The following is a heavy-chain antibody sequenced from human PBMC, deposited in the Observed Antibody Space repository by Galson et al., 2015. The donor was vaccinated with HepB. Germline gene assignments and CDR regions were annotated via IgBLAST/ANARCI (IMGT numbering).Heavy chain of an antibody. CDR1: GFTFSSYS. V-gene: IGHV3-21*01. CDR2: ISSSSSYI. CDR3: ARNRRCLSEKAKNGGGAFDI. J-gene: IGHJ3*02. Sequence: SLRLSCAASGFTFSSYSLNWVRQAPGKGLEWVSSISSSSSYIYYADSVKGRFTISRDNAKNILYLEMNSLRAEDTAVYYCARNRRCLSEKAKNGGGAFDIWGQGTMVTVSS. D-gene: IGHD2-21*01.